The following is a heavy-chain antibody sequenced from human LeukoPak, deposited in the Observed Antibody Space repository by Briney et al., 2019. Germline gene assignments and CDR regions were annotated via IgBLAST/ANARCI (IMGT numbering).Heavy chain of an antibody. V-gene: IGHV1-2*02. D-gene: IGHD4-17*01. J-gene: IGHJ4*02. CDR3: ASVTPFSYGDYPHDF. CDR2: INPNNGGT. Sequence: GASVKVSCKASGDTFTDYYIHWVRQGPGQRLECRGWINPNNGGTNYAQKFQGRVTMTRDTSISTGYIGLSSLRSEDTAVYYCASVTPFSYGDYPHDFWGQGTLVSVSS. CDR1: GDTFTDYY.